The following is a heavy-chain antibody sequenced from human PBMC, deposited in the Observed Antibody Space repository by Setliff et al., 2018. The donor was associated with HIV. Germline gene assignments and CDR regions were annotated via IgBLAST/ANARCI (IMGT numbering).Heavy chain of an antibody. CDR3: ARGVAAAGMLMDV. CDR2: INHSGSS. D-gene: IGHD6-13*01. V-gene: IGHV4-34*01. Sequence: SETLSLTCAVYGASFSGYYWSWIRLPPGKGLEWIGEINHSGSSNYNPSLKSRVTISVDTSKNQFSLKLTSVSAADTAVYYCARGVAAAGMLMDVWGKGTTVTVSS. CDR1: GASFSGYY. J-gene: IGHJ6*03.